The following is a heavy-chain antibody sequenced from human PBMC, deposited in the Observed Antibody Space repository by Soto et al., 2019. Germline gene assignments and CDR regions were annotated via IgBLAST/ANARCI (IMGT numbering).Heavy chain of an antibody. CDR1: GFTFSTSA. V-gene: IGHV3-23*01. J-gene: IGHJ4*02. CDR3: ATVHGTSRSFDS. Sequence: EVQLLESGGGLVQPGGSLRLSCAASGFTFSTSAMTWFRQAPGKGLEWVSTTGLNGRTTYYADSVQGRFTVSRDNSKNTLDLQMSSLRAEDTAVYYCATVHGTSRSFDSWGQGTLVTVSS. CDR2: TGLNGRTT.